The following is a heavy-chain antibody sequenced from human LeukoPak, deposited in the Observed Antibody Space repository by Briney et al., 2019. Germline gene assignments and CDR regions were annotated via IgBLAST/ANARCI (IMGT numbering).Heavy chain of an antibody. CDR3: ARSTVGATAGYYFDY. V-gene: IGHV3-48*04. J-gene: IGHJ4*02. CDR1: GFTFSSYS. Sequence: PGGSLRLSCAASGFTFSSYSMNWVRQAPGKGLEWVSYISSSSSTIYYADSVKGRFTISRDNAENSLYLQMNSLRAEDTAVYYCARSTVGATAGYYFDYWGQGTLVTVSS. CDR2: ISSSSSTI. D-gene: IGHD1-26*01.